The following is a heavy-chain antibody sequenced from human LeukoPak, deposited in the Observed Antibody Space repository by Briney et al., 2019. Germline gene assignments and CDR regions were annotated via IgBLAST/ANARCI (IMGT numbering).Heavy chain of an antibody. Sequence: SETLSLTCAVSGVPIASHSWWSWVRQPPGKGLEWIGEIYHTGGANYKPSLKSRVTMSVDTSKNQFSLKLSSVTAADTAVYYCARIYYYDSSGSVFDYWGQGTLVTVSS. CDR2: IYHTGGA. V-gene: IGHV4/OR15-8*01. CDR3: ARIYYYDSSGSVFDY. CDR1: GVPIASHSW. D-gene: IGHD3-22*01. J-gene: IGHJ4*02.